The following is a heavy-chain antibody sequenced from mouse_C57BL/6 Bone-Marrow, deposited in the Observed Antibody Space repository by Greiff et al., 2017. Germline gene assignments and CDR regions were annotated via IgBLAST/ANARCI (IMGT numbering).Heavy chain of an antibody. CDR3: VGGYDYPY. CDR1: GYTFTDYY. J-gene: IGHJ4*01. Sequence: VQLQQSGPELVKPGASVKISCKASGYTFTDYYMNWVKQSHGKSLEWIGDINPNNGGTSYNQKFKGKATLTVDTSSSTAYMELRSLTSEDSAVYYCVGGYDYPYWGQGTSVTVSS. CDR2: INPNNGGT. V-gene: IGHV1-26*01. D-gene: IGHD2-4*01.